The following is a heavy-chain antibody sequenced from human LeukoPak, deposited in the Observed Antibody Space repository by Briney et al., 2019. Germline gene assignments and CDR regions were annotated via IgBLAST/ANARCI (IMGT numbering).Heavy chain of an antibody. CDR3: ATYNSGTIDH. Sequence: PGRSLRLSCTASGFTFSSYGMHWVRQAPGKGLEWVAVIWYDGSNKFYADSVKGRFTISRDNSKNTLYVQMNSLRAEDTAVYYCATYNSGTIDHWGQGTLVTVSS. V-gene: IGHV3-33*01. CDR2: IWYDGSNK. J-gene: IGHJ4*02. D-gene: IGHD1-1*01. CDR1: GFTFSSYG.